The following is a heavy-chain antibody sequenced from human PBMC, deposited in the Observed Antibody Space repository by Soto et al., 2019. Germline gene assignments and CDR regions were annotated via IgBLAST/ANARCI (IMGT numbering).Heavy chain of an antibody. CDR2: VYSSGGT. CDR3: ARGKRFSDWFDP. V-gene: IGHV4-4*07. D-gene: IGHD3-3*01. J-gene: IGHJ5*02. CDR1: GGSMSSYY. Sequence: QVHLQQSGPGLVNPSETLSLTCTVSGGSMSSYYWTWIRQPAGKGLEWIGRVYSSGGTHYNHSLKSRVTISLDTSKKQFSCRLLSVTDADTAVYYCARGKRFSDWFDPWGQGTLVTVSS.